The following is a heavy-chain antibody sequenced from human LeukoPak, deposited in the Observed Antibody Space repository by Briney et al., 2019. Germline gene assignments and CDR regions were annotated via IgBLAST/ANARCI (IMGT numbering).Heavy chain of an antibody. J-gene: IGHJ5*02. CDR3: ARSPRVNNWFDP. V-gene: IGHV1-18*01. CDR2: ISAYNGNT. CDR1: GYTFTSYG. Sequence: ASVKVSCKASGYTFTSYGISWVRQAPGQGLEWMGWISAYNGNTNYAQKLQGRVTMTIDTSTSTAYMELRSLRSDDTAVYYCARSPRVNNWFDPWGQGTLVTVSS.